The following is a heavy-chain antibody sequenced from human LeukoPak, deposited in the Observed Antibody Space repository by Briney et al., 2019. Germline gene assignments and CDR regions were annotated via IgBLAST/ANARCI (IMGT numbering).Heavy chain of an antibody. CDR3: VRHQIAVAGPAFDY. CDR1: GGSINNYY. J-gene: IGHJ4*02. Sequence: SETLSLTCTVSGGSINNYYWSWVRQPPGKGLAWIGSIYYNGDTNYSPSLRSRLTISVDTSQNQFSLKLTSVTAADTAFYYCVRHQIAVAGPAFDYWGQGILVTVSS. CDR2: IYYNGDT. D-gene: IGHD6-19*01. V-gene: IGHV4-59*01.